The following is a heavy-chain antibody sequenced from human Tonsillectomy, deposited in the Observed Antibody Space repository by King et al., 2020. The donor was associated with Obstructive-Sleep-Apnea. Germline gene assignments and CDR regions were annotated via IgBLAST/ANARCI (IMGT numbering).Heavy chain of an antibody. D-gene: IGHD6-13*01. CDR1: GGSFSNYY. CDR2: INHSGST. Sequence: VQLQQWGAGLLKPSETLSLTCAVYGGSFSNYYWSWIRQPPGKGLVWIGEINHSGSTNYNPSLKSRVTISVDTSNNQFSLKLSSVTAADTAVYYCARGSGATAVNWFDPWGQGNLVTVSS. CDR3: ARGSGATAVNWFDP. V-gene: IGHV4-34*01. J-gene: IGHJ5*02.